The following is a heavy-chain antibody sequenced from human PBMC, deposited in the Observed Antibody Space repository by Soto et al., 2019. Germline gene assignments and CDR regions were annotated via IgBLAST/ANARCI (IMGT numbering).Heavy chain of an antibody. D-gene: IGHD6-13*01. Sequence: GGSLRLSCAASGFTFSSYAMSWVRQAPGKGLEGVSAISGSGGSTYYADSVKGRFTISRDNSKNTLYLQMNSLRAEDTAVYYCAKWPAEIREQQLVRPVYYYYGMDVWGQGTTVTVSS. J-gene: IGHJ6*02. CDR1: GFTFSSYA. CDR3: AKWPAEIREQQLVRPVYYYYGMDV. CDR2: ISGSGGST. V-gene: IGHV3-23*01.